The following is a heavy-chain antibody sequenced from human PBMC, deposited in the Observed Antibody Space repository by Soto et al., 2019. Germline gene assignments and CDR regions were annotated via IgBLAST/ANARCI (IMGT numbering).Heavy chain of an antibody. CDR1: GGSISSSSYY. D-gene: IGHD6-6*01. Sequence: SETLSLTCTVSGGSISSSSYYWGWIRQPPGKGLEWIGSIYYSGSTYYNPSLKSRVTISVDTSKNQFSLKLRSVTAADTAVYFFAGRIAARPVFDYYYMEVWGKGTKAT. J-gene: IGHJ6*03. CDR3: AGRIAARPVFDYYYMEV. CDR2: IYYSGST. V-gene: IGHV4-39*01.